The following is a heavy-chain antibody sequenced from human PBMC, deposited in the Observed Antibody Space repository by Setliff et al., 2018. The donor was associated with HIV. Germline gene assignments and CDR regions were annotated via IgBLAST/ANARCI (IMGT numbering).Heavy chain of an antibody. CDR2: IYHSGST. J-gene: IGHJ5*02. CDR3: ARDFNVRYDSDGYDYLDL. Sequence: SETLSLTCNVSGGSISTSSYYWSWIRQPPGKGLEWIGEIYHSGSTIYNPSLKSRVTISVDTSKNQFSLKLSSVTAADTAVYYCARDFNVRYDSDGYDYLDLWGQGALVTVSS. CDR1: GGSISTSSYY. V-gene: IGHV4-39*07. D-gene: IGHD3-22*01.